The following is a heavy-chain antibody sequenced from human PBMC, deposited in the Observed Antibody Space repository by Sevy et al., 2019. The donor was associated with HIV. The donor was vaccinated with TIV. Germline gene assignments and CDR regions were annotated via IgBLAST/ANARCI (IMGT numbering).Heavy chain of an antibody. Sequence: GGSLRLSCVASGFTVSSNYMSWVRQAPGKGLEWVSVIYSGGSTYYADSVKGRFTISRDNSKNTLYLQMNSLRAEDTAVYYCARDRGYSYRGGHYYYGMDVWGQGTTVTVSS. CDR1: GFTVSSNY. CDR2: IYSGGST. CDR3: ARDRGYSYRGGHYYYGMDV. V-gene: IGHV3-53*01. D-gene: IGHD5-18*01. J-gene: IGHJ6*02.